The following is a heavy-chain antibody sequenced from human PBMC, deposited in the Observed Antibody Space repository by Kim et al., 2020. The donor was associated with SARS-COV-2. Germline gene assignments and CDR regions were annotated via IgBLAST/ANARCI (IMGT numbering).Heavy chain of an antibody. Sequence: GGSLRLSCAASGFTFSNAWMSWVRQAPGKGLEWVGRIKSKTDGGTTDYAAPVKGRFTISRDDSKNTLYLQMNSLKMEDTAMYYCTTDKNYYFYGMDVWGQGTTVTVSS. CDR3: TTDKNYYFYGMDV. V-gene: IGHV3-15*01. CDR2: IKSKTDGGTT. J-gene: IGHJ6*02. CDR1: GFTFSNAW.